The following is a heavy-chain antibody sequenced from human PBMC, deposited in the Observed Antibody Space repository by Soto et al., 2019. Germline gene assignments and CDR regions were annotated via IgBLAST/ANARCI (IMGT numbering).Heavy chain of an antibody. CDR1: EFTFSNYG. D-gene: IGHD1-1*01. V-gene: IGHV3-33*01. Sequence: GGSLRLSCAASEFTFSNYGMQWVRQAPGKGLGWVALIFHGGSNKYYADSMKGRFTISRDNSKNTLYLQMNSLRAEDTAVYYCARGVSHWNVVDYWGQGTLVTVSS. CDR2: IFHGGSNK. CDR3: ARGVSHWNVVDY. J-gene: IGHJ4*02.